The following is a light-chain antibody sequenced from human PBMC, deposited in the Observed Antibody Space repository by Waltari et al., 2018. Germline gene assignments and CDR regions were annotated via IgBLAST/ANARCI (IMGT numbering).Light chain of an antibody. V-gene: IGKV3-20*01. CDR2: GAS. J-gene: IGKJ2*01. Sequence: IVLTQSPGTLSLSPGERATLSCRASQSVSDNYLAWYQQKPGQPPRVLIYGASSRASGTPDRFSGSGSGTDFTLTISRLEPEDFAVYYCQQYGNSRYTFGQGTKLEIK. CDR1: QSVSDNY. CDR3: QQYGNSRYT.